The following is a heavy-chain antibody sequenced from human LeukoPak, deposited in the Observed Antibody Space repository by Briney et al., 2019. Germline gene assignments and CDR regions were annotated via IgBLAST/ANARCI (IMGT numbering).Heavy chain of an antibody. CDR1: GGSFSGYY. V-gene: IGHV4-34*01. J-gene: IGHJ6*03. CDR3: ARVEIREIVVVITSYYYYYMDV. CDR2: INHSGST. Sequence: SETLSLTCAVYGGSFSGYYWSWIRQPPGKGLEWIGEINHSGSTNYNPSLKSRVTISVDTSKNQFSLKLSSVTAADTAVYYCARVEIREIVVVITSYYYYYMDVWGKGTTVTVSS. D-gene: IGHD3-22*01.